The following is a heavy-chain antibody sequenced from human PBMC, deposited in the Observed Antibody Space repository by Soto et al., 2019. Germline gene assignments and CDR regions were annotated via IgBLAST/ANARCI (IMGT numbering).Heavy chain of an antibody. D-gene: IGHD3-22*01. Sequence: QVQLVQSGAEVKKPGSSVKVSCKASGGTFSSYAISWVRQAPGQGLEWMGGIIPIFGAADYAQKFQGRVTISADESTSTVYLELSSLTAEDTAAYYCGRGRDSSGYHGMDGWGQGTTVSVSS. J-gene: IGHJ6*02. CDR3: GRGRDSSGYHGMDG. CDR2: IIPIFGAA. CDR1: GGTFSSYA. V-gene: IGHV1-69*01.